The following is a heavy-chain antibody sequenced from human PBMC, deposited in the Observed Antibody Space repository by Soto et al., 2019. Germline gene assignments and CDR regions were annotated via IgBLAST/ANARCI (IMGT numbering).Heavy chain of an antibody. J-gene: IGHJ4*02. V-gene: IGHV4-59*01. CDR3: ARDNELDH. Sequence: PSETLSLTCTVSGGSISGYYWSWIRQSPGKGLEWIGYIYYSGSTNYDPSLKSRVTISVDTPKNQFSLRLTSVTASDTAMYYCARDNELDHWGQGARVTVSS. CDR1: GGSISGYY. CDR2: IYYSGST. D-gene: IGHD1-1*01.